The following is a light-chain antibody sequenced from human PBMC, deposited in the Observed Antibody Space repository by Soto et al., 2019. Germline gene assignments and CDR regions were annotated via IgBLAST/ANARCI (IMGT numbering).Light chain of an antibody. Sequence: HSALTQPPSASGSPGQSVTIPCTGTYSDIGAYNYVSWYQQRPGEAPKLIIYEVSKRPSGVPDRIFASKSGNTASLTISGLRAEDGADFYCFSYAGSSIYVLGTGTKVTAL. CDR2: EVS. V-gene: IGLV2-8*01. CDR3: FSYAGSSIYV. J-gene: IGLJ1*01. CDR1: YSDIGAYNY.